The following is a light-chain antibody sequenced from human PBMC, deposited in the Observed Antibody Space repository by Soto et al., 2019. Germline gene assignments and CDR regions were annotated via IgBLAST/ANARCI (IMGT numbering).Light chain of an antibody. Sequence: EIVLTQSPATLSLSPGERATLSCRASQSVSSYLAWYQQKPGQAPRLLIYDASNRATGIPARFRGSGSGTDFTLTISSLEPEDFAVYYCQQRSNWSWTFGQGTKVDIK. CDR1: QSVSSY. J-gene: IGKJ1*01. V-gene: IGKV3-11*01. CDR2: DAS. CDR3: QQRSNWSWT.